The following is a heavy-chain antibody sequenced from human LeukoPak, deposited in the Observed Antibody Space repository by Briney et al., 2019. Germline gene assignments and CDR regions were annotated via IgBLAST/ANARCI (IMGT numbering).Heavy chain of an antibody. D-gene: IGHD3-3*01. V-gene: IGHV3-49*03. CDR3: TRGHDFWSGYYLSAVH. Sequence: PGGSLRLSCTASGFTFGDYAMSWFRQAPGKGLEWVGFIRSKTYGGTTEYAASVKGRFTISRDDSKSIGYLQMNSLKTEDTAVYYCTRGHDFWSGYYLSAVHWGQGTLVTVSS. CDR2: IRSKTYGGTT. J-gene: IGHJ4*02. CDR1: GFTFGDYA.